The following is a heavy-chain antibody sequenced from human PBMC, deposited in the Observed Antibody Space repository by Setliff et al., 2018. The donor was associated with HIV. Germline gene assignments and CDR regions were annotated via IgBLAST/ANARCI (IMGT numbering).Heavy chain of an antibody. Sequence: PGESLKISCKGSGYSFTSYWIGWVRQMPGKGLEWMGIIYPGDSDTRYSPSFQGQVTISPDKSISTAYLQWSSLKASDTAMYYCATSPLGYCSGGSCYQYFDYWGPGTLATVSS. CDR3: ATSPLGYCSGGSCYQYFDY. V-gene: IGHV5-51*01. CDR1: GYSFTSYW. D-gene: IGHD2-15*01. CDR2: IYPGDSDT. J-gene: IGHJ4*02.